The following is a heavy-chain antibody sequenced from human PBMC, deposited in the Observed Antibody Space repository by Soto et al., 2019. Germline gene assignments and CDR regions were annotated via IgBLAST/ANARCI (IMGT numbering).Heavy chain of an antibody. CDR3: ARDKDRQQLGGNYYYIMDV. D-gene: IGHD3-3*02. J-gene: IGHJ6*01. V-gene: IGHV1-69*12. CDR2: IMPVFSTP. Sequence: QVQLVQSGAEVKKPGSSVKVSCKTSGGTFRTSAISWVRQAPGQGLEWMGGIMPVFSTPDYAQKFQGRVTRIADESTGTAYMELSSLRSEDTAVYYCARDKDRQQLGGNYYYIMDVWGQGTTVTVSS. CDR1: GGTFRTSA.